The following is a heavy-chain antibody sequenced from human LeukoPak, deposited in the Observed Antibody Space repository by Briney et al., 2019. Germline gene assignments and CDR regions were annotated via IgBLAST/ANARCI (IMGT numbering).Heavy chain of an antibody. J-gene: IGHJ4*02. D-gene: IGHD6-19*01. Sequence: GGSLRLSCAASGFTFSSYTMHWVRQAPGKGLEWVAVISYDGSNKNYADSVTGRFTISRDTSKNTLYMQMNSLRAEDTAVYYSARSYRSGWYYFDYWGQGALVTVSS. V-gene: IGHV3-30*04. CDR1: GFTFSSYT. CDR2: ISYDGSNK. CDR3: ARSYRSGWYYFDY.